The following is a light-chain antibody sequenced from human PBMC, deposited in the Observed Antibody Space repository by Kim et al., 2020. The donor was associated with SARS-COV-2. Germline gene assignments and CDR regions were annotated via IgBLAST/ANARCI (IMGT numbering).Light chain of an antibody. J-gene: IGLJ3*02. V-gene: IGLV8-61*01. Sequence: GETVTLTCGLSSGSVPSTTYLSWYQQTPGQAPRMLIYSTYIRSSGVPDRFSGSILGNKAALTITGAQADDECDYYCMIYMGSGIRVFGGGTQLTVL. CDR1: SGSVPSTTY. CDR2: STY. CDR3: MIYMGSGIRV.